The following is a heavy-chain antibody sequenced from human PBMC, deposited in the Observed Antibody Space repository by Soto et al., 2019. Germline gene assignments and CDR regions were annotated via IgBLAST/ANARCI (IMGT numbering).Heavy chain of an antibody. CDR1: GFSFSTYV. J-gene: IGHJ4*02. Sequence: PGGSLRLSCTDSGFSFSTYVMAWVRQTPGKGLEWVAAITATGDRKYYADSVTGRFTISRDNSKKTHYLQMTSLRAEDTAMYDGATMNGYFEYWGQGTPVTVSS. CDR2: ITATGDRK. V-gene: IGHV3-23*01. D-gene: IGHD3-22*01. CDR3: ATMNGYFEY.